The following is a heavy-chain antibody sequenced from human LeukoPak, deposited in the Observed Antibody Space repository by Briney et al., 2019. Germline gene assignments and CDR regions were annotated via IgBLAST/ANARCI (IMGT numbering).Heavy chain of an antibody. CDR3: ARIQSPFDY. CDR1: GGSISSSSYY. D-gene: IGHD5-18*01. V-gene: IGHV4-39*07. Sequence: SETLSLTCTVPGGSISSSSYYWGWIRQPPGKGLEWIGSIYYSGSTYYNPSLKSRVTISVDTSKNQFSLKLSPVTAADTAVYYCARIQSPFDYWGQGTLVTVSS. J-gene: IGHJ4*02. CDR2: IYYSGST.